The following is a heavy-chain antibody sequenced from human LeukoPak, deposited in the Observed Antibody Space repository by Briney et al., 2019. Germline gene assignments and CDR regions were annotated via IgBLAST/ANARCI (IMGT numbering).Heavy chain of an antibody. J-gene: IGHJ3*01. CDR3: AREGSGRTAYNDGLDV. D-gene: IGHD3-10*01. CDR2: ISSSGSTI. V-gene: IGHV3-11*01. Sequence: GGSLRLSCAASGFTFSDYYMNWIRQAPGKGLEWVSYISSSGSTIYYADSVKGRFTISRDNSKNTLYLQLNSLRAEDTAVYYCAREGSGRTAYNDGLDVWGQGTMVTVSS. CDR1: GFTFSDYY.